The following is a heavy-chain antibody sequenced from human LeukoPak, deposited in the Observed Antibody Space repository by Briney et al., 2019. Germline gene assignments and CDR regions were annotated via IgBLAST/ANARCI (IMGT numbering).Heavy chain of an antibody. Sequence: GGSLRLSCAASGFTFSSYWMNWVRQAPGKGLVWVSRIASDGSSTTYADSVKGRFSISRDNAKNTLYLQMNSLRVEDTAVYYCERGGPHGNDYWAQGPLVTVSS. CDR2: IASDGSST. CDR3: ERGGPHGNDY. D-gene: IGHD1-1*01. V-gene: IGHV3-74*01. CDR1: GFTFSSYW. J-gene: IGHJ4*02.